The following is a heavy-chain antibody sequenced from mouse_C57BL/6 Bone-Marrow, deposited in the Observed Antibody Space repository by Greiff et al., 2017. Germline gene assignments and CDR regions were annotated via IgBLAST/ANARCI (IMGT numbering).Heavy chain of an antibody. CDR1: GYTFTSYW. Sequence: QVQLQQPGAELVKPGASVKLSCKASGYTFTSYWMHWVKQRPGHGLEWIGMIHPNSGSTNYNEKFKSKATLTVDKSSSTAYMQLSSLTSEDSAVYYCARGDYYGSSYAVLSYWYFDVWGTGTTVTVSS. J-gene: IGHJ1*03. CDR2: IHPNSGST. CDR3: ARGDYYGSSYAVLSYWYFDV. V-gene: IGHV1-64*01. D-gene: IGHD1-1*01.